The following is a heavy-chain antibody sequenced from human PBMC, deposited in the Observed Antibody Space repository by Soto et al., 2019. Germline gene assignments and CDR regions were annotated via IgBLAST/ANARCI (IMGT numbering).Heavy chain of an antibody. J-gene: IGHJ6*02. CDR3: ARSEEDSDYYYYGLDV. Sequence: SQTLSLTCVISGDSVSSSSVAWNWVRESPSRGLEWLGRTYYRSRWYSDFAVSVRGRIVINADTSKNQFSLQLNSVTPEDTAVYFCARSEEDSDYYYYGLDVWGQGTTVTVSS. CDR2: TYYRSRWYS. D-gene: IGHD2-15*01. CDR1: GDSVSSSSVA. V-gene: IGHV6-1*01.